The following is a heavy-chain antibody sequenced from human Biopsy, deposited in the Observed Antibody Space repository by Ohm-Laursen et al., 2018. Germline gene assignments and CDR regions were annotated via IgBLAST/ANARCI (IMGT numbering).Heavy chain of an antibody. CDR3: ARDWGGDYGGNIDYYYFYGMDV. CDR2: ISRSGSII. V-gene: IGHV3-11*01. Sequence: SLRLSCAASGFTFSDYYMNWVRQAPGQGLERLSYISRSGSIIDYADSVKGRFTISRDNAQNTLYLQMNSLRADDTAVYYCARDWGGDYGGNIDYYYFYGMDVWGQGTTVTVSS. CDR1: GFTFSDYY. D-gene: IGHD4-23*01. J-gene: IGHJ6*02.